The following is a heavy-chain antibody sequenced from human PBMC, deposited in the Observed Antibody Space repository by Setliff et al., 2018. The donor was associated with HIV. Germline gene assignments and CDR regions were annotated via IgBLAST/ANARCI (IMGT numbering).Heavy chain of an antibody. V-gene: IGHV3-23*01. D-gene: IGHD3-10*01. CDR1: GFTFSTYA. Sequence: GGSLRLSCAASGFTFSTYAMGWVRQAAGKGLEWVSTIGAVGAPTFYAESVKGRFTVSKDNSKSIAYLQMNSLKTEDTAVYYCTRDWSPITMVRLDYWGQGTLVTVSS. J-gene: IGHJ4*02. CDR2: IGAVGAPT. CDR3: TRDWSPITMVRLDY.